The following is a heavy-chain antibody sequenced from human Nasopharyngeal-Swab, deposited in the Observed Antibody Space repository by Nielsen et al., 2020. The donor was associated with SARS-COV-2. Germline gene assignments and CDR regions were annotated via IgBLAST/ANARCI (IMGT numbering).Heavy chain of an antibody. Sequence: GESLKISCAASGFTFSSYGMHWVRQAPGKGLEWVAVISYDGSNKYYADSVKGRFTISRDNSKNTLYLQMNSLRAEDTAVYYCAKELGGTIFRVVIISDDAFDIWGQGTMVTVSS. V-gene: IGHV3-30*18. CDR1: GFTFSSYG. CDR3: AKELGGTIFRVVIISDDAFDI. CDR2: ISYDGSNK. D-gene: IGHD3-3*01. J-gene: IGHJ3*02.